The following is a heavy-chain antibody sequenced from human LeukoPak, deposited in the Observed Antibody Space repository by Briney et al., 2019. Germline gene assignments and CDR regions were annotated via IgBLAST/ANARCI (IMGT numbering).Heavy chain of an antibody. CDR1: GYTFTSYA. CDR3: ARSYHIVGATTTYYYYYYMDV. V-gene: IGHV1-2*02. D-gene: IGHD1-26*01. Sequence: GASVRVSCKASGYTFTSYAMHWVRQAPGQGLEWMGWINPNSGGTNYAQKFQGRVTMTRDTSISTAYMELSRLRSDDTAVYYCARSYHIVGATTTYYYYYYMDVWGKGTTVTISS. CDR2: INPNSGGT. J-gene: IGHJ6*03.